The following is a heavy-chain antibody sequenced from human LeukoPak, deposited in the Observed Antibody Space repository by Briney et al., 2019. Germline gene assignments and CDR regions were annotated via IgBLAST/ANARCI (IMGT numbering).Heavy chain of an antibody. CDR3: ARIPLVPLVVSPSRYFCYYMDV. V-gene: IGHV3-7*01. D-gene: IGHD2-8*02. CDR1: GFTFSTYW. Sequence: GGSLRLSCEASGFTFSTYWMSWVRQAPGKGLECVANIKQDGSETYYVDSVKGRITISRDNAKNSLYLQMNSLRTEDMAVYYRARIPLVPLVVSPSRYFCYYMDVWGNGTTVTVSS. CDR2: IKQDGSET. J-gene: IGHJ6*03.